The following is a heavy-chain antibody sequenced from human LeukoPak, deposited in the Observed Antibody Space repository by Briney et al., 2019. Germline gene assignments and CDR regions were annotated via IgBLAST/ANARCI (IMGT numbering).Heavy chain of an antibody. CDR3: ARLYYYASSGYDALDI. Sequence: ASVKVSCKTSGYTFTSYDINWVRQANGQGLEWMGGMDGSSGKTAYAQKFLCRVTITRNTSISTAYMELSSLTSEDTAVYYCARLYYYASSGYDALDIWGQGTMVTVSS. D-gene: IGHD3-22*01. J-gene: IGHJ3*02. CDR1: GYTFTSYD. CDR2: MDGSSGKT. V-gene: IGHV1-8*01.